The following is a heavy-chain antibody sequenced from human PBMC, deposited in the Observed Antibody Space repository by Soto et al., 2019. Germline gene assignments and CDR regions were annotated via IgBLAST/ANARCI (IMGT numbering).Heavy chain of an antibody. CDR1: GGSISSSNW. J-gene: IGHJ6*02. CDR2: IFHNGNT. Sequence: QVQLQESGPGLVEPSGTLSLTCAVSGGSISSSNWWSWVRQPPGKGLEWIGEIFHNGNTYSNPSLTGRVTMSVDKFKNQFSLNLNSVTAADTAVYYCASRTYAMDVWGQGTTVTVSS. CDR3: ASRTYAMDV. V-gene: IGHV4-4*02.